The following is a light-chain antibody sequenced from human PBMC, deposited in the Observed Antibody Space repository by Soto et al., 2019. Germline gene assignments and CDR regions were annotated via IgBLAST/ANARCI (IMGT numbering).Light chain of an antibody. CDR2: RNN. Sequence: QSVLTQPPSASGTPGQRVTISCSGRSSNIGSNYVYWYQQLPGTAPKLLIYRNNQRPSGVPDRFSGSKSGTSASLAISGLRSEDEADYYCAVWDDSLVVFGGGTKVTVL. J-gene: IGLJ2*01. CDR3: AVWDDSLVV. CDR1: SSNIGSNY. V-gene: IGLV1-47*01.